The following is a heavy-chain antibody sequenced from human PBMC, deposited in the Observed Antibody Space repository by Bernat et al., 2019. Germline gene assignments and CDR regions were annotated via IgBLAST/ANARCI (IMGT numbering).Heavy chain of an antibody. D-gene: IGHD3-9*01. CDR1: GGTFSSYT. CDR2: IIPILGIA. Sequence: QVQLVQSGAEVKKPGSSVKVSCKASGGTFSSYTISWVRQAPGQGLEWMGRIIPILGIANYAQKFQGRVTITADKSTSTAYMELSSLRSEDTAVYYCARGGGYFDWLVDSGMDVWGQGTTVTVSS. CDR3: ARGGGYFDWLVDSGMDV. V-gene: IGHV1-69*02. J-gene: IGHJ6*02.